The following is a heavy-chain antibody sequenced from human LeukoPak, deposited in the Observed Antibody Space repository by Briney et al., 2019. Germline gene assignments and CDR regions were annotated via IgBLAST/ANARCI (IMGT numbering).Heavy chain of an antibody. V-gene: IGHV1-69*05. J-gene: IGHJ4*02. CDR1: GGTFSSYA. Sequence: GSSVKVSCKASGGTFSSYAISWVRQAPGQGLEWMGGIIPIFGTANYAQKFQGRVTITTDESTSTAYMELSSLRAEDTAVYYCARDRMPTIEGFDYWGQRTLVTVSS. CDR3: ARDRMPTIEGFDY. CDR2: IIPIFGTA. D-gene: IGHD5-24*01.